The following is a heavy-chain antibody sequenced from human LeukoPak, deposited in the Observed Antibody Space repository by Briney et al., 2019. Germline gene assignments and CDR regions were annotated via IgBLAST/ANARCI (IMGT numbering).Heavy chain of an antibody. CDR2: ISYDGSNK. Sequence: QSGGSLRLSCAASGFTFSSYAMHWVRQAPGKGLEWVAVISYDGSNKYYADSVKGRFTISRDNSKNTLYLQMNSLRAEDTAVYYCSGSSGYYWGQGTLVTVSS. V-gene: IGHV3-30*04. CDR3: SGSSGYY. J-gene: IGHJ4*02. CDR1: GFTFSSYA. D-gene: IGHD3-22*01.